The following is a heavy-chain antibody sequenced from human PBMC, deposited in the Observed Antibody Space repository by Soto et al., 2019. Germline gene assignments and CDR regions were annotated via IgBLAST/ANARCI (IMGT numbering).Heavy chain of an antibody. Sequence: QVQLVQSGAEVKKPGSSVKVSCKASGGTFSSYAISWVRQAPGQGLEWMGGIIPIFGTANYAQKFQGRVTVSADESTGPGYKGVRSLKSGDQAVVLCAGVLYRSLGPTSFYIWGQGTMVTVSS. J-gene: IGHJ3*02. CDR2: IIPIFGTA. D-gene: IGHD6-13*01. V-gene: IGHV1-69*01. CDR3: AGVLYRSLGPTSFYI. CDR1: GGTFSSYA.